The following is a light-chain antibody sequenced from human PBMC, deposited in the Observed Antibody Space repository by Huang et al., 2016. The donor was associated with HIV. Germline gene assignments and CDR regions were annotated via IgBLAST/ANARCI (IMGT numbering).Light chain of an antibody. V-gene: IGKV1-27*01. CDR3: QKYNSAPYT. J-gene: IGKJ2*01. CDR1: QGISNF. CDR2: SAS. Sequence: DIQMTQSPSSLSTSVGDTVTITCRASQGISNFLAWYQQKPGTVPNLLIYSASTLPSGGPSRFSGSGSGTHFTLTIRSLQPEDVATYYCQKYNSAPYTFGQGTKLDIK.